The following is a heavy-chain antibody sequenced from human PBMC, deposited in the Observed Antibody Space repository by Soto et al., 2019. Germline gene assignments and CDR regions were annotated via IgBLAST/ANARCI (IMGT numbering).Heavy chain of an antibody. V-gene: IGHV4-34*01. CDR3: ARVLRLARAPFDY. J-gene: IGHJ4*02. CDR2: INHSGST. CDR1: GGSFSGYY. Sequence: SETLSLTCAVYGGSFSGYYWSWIRQPPGKGLEWIGEINHSGSTNYNPSLKSRVTISVDTSKNQFSLKLSSVTAADTAVYYCARVLRLARAPFDYWGQGTLVTV.